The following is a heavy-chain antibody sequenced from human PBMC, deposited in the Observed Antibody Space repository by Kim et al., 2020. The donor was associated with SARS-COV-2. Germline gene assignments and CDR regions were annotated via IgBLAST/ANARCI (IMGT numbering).Heavy chain of an antibody. CDR3: SGSSGWYGDY. J-gene: IGHJ4*02. CDR2: ST. Sequence: STNHTPSLKRQVTMSVDTSTNQFSLKLSSVTAADTAVYYCSGSSGWYGDYWGQGTLVTVSS. V-gene: IGHV4-4*07. D-gene: IGHD6-19*01.